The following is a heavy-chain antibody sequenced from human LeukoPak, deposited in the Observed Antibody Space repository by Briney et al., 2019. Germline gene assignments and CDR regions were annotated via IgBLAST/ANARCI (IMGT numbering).Heavy chain of an antibody. Sequence: ASVKVSCKASGYTFTSYDINWVRQATGQGLEWMGWVNPNSGNTGYAQKFQGRVTITRNTSISTAYMELSSLRSEDTAVYYCARGVKGGGRVYQLLASYYYMDVWGKGTTVTVSS. V-gene: IGHV1-8*03. J-gene: IGHJ6*03. D-gene: IGHD2-2*01. CDR2: VNPNSGNT. CDR1: GYTFTSYD. CDR3: ARGVKGGGRVYQLLASYYYMDV.